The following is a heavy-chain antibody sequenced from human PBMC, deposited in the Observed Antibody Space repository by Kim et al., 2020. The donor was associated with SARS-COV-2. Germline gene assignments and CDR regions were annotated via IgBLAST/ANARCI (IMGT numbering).Heavy chain of an antibody. J-gene: IGHJ6*02. Sequence: SVKVSCKASGGTFNSYAISWVRQAPGQGPEWMAGIIPIFGTANYAQKFEGRVTITADESTSTAYMELSSLRSEDTAIYYCTYYYYSGLDVWGQGTTVTVSS. CDR1: GGTFNSYA. CDR2: IIPIFGTA. CDR3: TYYYYSGLDV. V-gene: IGHV1-69*13.